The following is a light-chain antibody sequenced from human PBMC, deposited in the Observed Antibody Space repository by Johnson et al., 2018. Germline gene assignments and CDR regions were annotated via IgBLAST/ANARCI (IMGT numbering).Light chain of an antibody. Sequence: QSVLTQPPSVSAAPGQKVTISCSGSSSNIGNNYVSWYQQLPGTAPKLLIYENNKRPSGIPDRFSGSKSGTSATLGITGLQTGDGAYYCCGTWDSSLSAGNVFGTGTKLSGL. CDR2: ENN. CDR3: GTWDSSLSAGNV. CDR1: SSNIGNNY. V-gene: IGLV1-51*02. J-gene: IGLJ1*01.